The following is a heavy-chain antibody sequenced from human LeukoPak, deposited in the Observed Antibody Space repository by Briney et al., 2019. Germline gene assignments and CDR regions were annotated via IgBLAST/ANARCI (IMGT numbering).Heavy chain of an antibody. CDR2: ISSSSSYT. V-gene: IGHV3-11*05. D-gene: IGHD4-17*01. Sequence: PGGSLRLSCTASGFTFSNAWMSWIRQAPGKGLEWVSYISSSSSYTNYADSVKGRFTISRDNAKNSLYLQMNSLRAEDTAVYYCARGGDPPRPLGYWGQGTLVTVSS. CDR1: GFTFSNAW. J-gene: IGHJ4*02. CDR3: ARGGDPPRPLGY.